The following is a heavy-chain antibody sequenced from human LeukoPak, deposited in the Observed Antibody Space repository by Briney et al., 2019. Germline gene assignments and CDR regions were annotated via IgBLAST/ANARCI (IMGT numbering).Heavy chain of an antibody. J-gene: IGHJ4*02. CDR3: AKVAAAGTFVDY. CDR1: GFTFDDYA. D-gene: IGHD6-13*01. V-gene: IGHV3-9*01. CDR2: ISWNSGSI. Sequence: GGSLRLSCAASGFTFDDYAMHWVRQAPGKGLEWVSGISWNSGSIGYADSVEGRFTISRDNAKNSLYLQMNSPRAEDTALYYCAKVAAAGTFVDYWGQGTLVTVSS.